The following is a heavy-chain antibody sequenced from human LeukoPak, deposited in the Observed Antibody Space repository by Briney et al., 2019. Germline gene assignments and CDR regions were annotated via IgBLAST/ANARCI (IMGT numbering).Heavy chain of an antibody. V-gene: IGHV1-18*01. D-gene: IGHD3-3*01. CDR2: ISAYNGNT. CDR1: GYTFTSYG. J-gene: IGHJ6*03. CDR3: AREYDFWSGHPYYCYMDV. Sequence: ASVKVSCKASGYTFTSYGISWVRQAPGQGLEWMGWISAYNGNTNYAQKLQGRVTMTTDTSTSTAYMELRSLRSDDTAVYYCAREYDFWSGHPYYCYMDVWGKGTTVTVSS.